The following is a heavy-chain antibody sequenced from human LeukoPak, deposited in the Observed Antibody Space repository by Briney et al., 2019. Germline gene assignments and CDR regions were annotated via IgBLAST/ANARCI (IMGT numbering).Heavy chain of an antibody. J-gene: IGHJ5*02. D-gene: IGHD6-13*01. CDR2: IIPIFGTA. CDR1: GYSLSELS. CDR3: ATARGIWFDP. V-gene: IGHV1-69*05. Sequence: ASVKVSCKVSGYSLSELSMHWVRQAPGQGLEWMGGIIPIFGTANYAQKFQGRVTITTDESTSTAYMELSSLRSEDTAVYYCATARGIWFDPWGQGTLVTVSS.